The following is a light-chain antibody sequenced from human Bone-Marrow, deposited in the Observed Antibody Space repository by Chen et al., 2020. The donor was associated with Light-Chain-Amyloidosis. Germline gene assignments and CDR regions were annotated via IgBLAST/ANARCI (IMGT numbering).Light chain of an antibody. CDR3: CSTAGRSTLV. V-gene: IGLV2-11*02. CDR1: SGDVGGYDV. CDR2: DVS. J-gene: IGLJ2*01. Sequence: QSALTQPRSVSGSPGHSVTICCTGTSGDVGGYDVVSWYQQYPVKAPKLIIYDVSKRPSGVPDRFSGSKSGNTASLTISGLQAADEADYYCCSTAGRSTLVFGGGTTLTVL.